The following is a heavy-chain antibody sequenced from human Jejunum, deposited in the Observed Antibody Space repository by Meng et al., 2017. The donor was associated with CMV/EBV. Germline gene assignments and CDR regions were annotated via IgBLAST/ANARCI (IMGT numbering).Heavy chain of an antibody. J-gene: IGHJ4*02. D-gene: IGHD5-24*01. CDR1: GGTFSSYA. Sequence: QVQLVQSGAEVKKPGSSGKVSCKASGGTFSSYAISWVRQAPGQGLEYMGWIKPNTGSIKYVEKFQGRVTMTRDTSTNTAYMELTRLISDDTAVYYCARDRDGYNTFDYWGQGTLVTVSS. CDR3: ARDRDGYNTFDY. CDR2: IKPNTGSI. V-gene: IGHV1-2*02.